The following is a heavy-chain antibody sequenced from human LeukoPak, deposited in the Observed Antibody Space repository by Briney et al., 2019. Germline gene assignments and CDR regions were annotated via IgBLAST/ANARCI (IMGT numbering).Heavy chain of an antibody. CDR2: INSDGSST. D-gene: IGHD6-19*01. J-gene: IGHJ4*02. Sequence: PGGSLRLSCAASGFTFSSYWMHWVRQAPGKGRVWVSRINSDGSSTSYADSVKGRFTISRDNAKNTLYLQMNSLRAEDTAVYYCARGGIAVAGIRRFDYWGQGTLVTVSS. CDR1: GFTFSSYW. V-gene: IGHV3-74*01. CDR3: ARGGIAVAGIRRFDY.